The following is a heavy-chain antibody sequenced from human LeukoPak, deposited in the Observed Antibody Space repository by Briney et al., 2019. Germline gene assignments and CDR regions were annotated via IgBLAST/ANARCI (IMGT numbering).Heavy chain of an antibody. CDR3: ARGYCSSTSCYTVYYFDY. D-gene: IGHD2-2*02. CDR2: ISGSGGST. V-gene: IGHV3-23*01. J-gene: IGHJ4*02. CDR1: GFTFSSYA. Sequence: GGSLRLSCAASGFTFSSYAMSWDRQAPGKGLEWVSAISGSGGSTYYADSVKGRFTISRDNSKNTLYLQMNSLRAEDTAVYYCARGYCSSTSCYTVYYFDYWGQGTLVTVSS.